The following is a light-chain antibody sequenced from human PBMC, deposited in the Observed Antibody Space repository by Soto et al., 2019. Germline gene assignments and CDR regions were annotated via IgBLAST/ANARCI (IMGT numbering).Light chain of an antibody. CDR2: DAS. CDR1: QSISSW. CDR3: QQYNSYRT. J-gene: IGKJ1*01. Sequence: DLKMTQSPSTSSASVVQRDTITCRASQSISSWLAWYQQKPGKAPKLLIYDASSLESGVPSRFSGSGSGTEFTLTISSLQPEDFATYYCQQYNSYRTFGQGTKVDIK. V-gene: IGKV1-5*01.